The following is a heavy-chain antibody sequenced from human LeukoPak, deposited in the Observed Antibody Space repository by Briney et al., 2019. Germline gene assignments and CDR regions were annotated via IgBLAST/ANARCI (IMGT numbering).Heavy chain of an antibody. CDR3: ARSPYYDSSTYQDF. D-gene: IGHD3-22*01. V-gene: IGHV3-30-3*01. J-gene: IGHJ4*02. CDR1: GFTFSSYA. Sequence: GRSLRLSCTASGFTFSSYAFHWVRQAPGKGLEWVAIISYDGGFKYYTDSVKGRFTISRDNSKNTLYLQMNSLRAEDTAVYHCARSPYYDSSTYQDFWGQGTLVTASS. CDR2: ISYDGGFK.